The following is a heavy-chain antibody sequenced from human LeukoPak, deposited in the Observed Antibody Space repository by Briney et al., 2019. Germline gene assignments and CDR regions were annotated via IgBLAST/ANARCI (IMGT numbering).Heavy chain of an antibody. J-gene: IGHJ1*01. CDR3: ARVLLPSRITMVQQIQH. V-gene: IGHV1-2*02. Sequence: ASVKVSCKASGYTFTGYYMHWVRQAPGQGLEWMGWINPNSGGTNYAQKFQGRVTMTRDTSISTAYVELSRLRSDDTAVYYCARVLLPSRITMVQQIQHWGQGTLVTVSS. D-gene: IGHD3-10*01. CDR1: GYTFTGYY. CDR2: INPNSGGT.